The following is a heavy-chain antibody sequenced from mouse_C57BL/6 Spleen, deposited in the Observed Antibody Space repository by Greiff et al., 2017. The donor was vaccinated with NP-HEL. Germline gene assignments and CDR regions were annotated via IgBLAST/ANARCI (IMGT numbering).Heavy chain of an antibody. Sequence: VQLQQSGAELARPGASVKLSCKASGYTFTSYGISWVKQRTGQGLEWIGEIYPRSGNTYYNEKFKGKATLTADKSSSTACMELRSLTSEDSAVYFCARVSNYVLDYWGQGTSVTVSA. J-gene: IGHJ4*01. CDR1: GYTFTSYG. D-gene: IGHD2-5*01. CDR2: IYPRSGNT. CDR3: ARVSNYVLDY. V-gene: IGHV1-81*01.